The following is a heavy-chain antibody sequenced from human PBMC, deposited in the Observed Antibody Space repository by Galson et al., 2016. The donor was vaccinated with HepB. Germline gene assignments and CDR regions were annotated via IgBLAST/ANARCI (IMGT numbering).Heavy chain of an antibody. V-gene: IGHV3-30*19. CDR2: ISSDRSDK. Sequence: SLRLSCAASGLTFSSYGMHWVRQATGKGLEWVAFISSDRSDKYNADSVKGRFTISRDNSKNALYLQMNSLRAADTAVYHCARDLGTCASGLCKYGMDVWGQGTTVTVSS. CDR3: ARDLGTCASGLCKYGMDV. J-gene: IGHJ6*02. D-gene: IGHD6-19*01. CDR1: GLTFSSYG.